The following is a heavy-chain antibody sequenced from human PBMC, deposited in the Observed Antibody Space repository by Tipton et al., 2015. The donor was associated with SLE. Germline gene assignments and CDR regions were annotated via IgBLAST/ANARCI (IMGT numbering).Heavy chain of an antibody. CDR1: GGSFSGYY. Sequence: TLSLTCAVYGGSFSGYYWSWIRQPPGKGLEWIGEINHSGSTNYSPSLKSRVTISVDTSKNQFSLIVTSVTAADTAVYYCARLIPGSYYFYMDVWGKGTTVTVSS. J-gene: IGHJ6*03. CDR3: ARLIPGSYYFYMDV. V-gene: IGHV4-34*01. D-gene: IGHD2-21*01. CDR2: INHSGST.